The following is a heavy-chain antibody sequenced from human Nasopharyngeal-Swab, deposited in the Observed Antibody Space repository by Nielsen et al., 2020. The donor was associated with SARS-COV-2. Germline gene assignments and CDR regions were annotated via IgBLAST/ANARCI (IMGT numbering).Heavy chain of an antibody. D-gene: IGHD3-10*01. Sequence: GESLKTPCAAFGFSITTYGMTRVRQAPGKGLEWVSSISELGSGIYYADSVRGRFSISRDTSKNTVYVQMNSLRAEDTAVYYCAKVRGVGSTEDHFDFWGQGTLVTVSS. CDR2: ISELGSGI. CDR1: GFSITTYG. V-gene: IGHV3-23*01. J-gene: IGHJ4*02. CDR3: AKVRGVGSTEDHFDF.